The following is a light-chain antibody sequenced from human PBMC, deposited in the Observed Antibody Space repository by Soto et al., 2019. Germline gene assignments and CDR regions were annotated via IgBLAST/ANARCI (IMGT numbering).Light chain of an antibody. Sequence: DLQMTQSPSSLTASVGDRVTISCRASQGFSNSLAWYQQKPGKVPTLLIYGASILQSGVPSRFSGSGSGPEFTLTLSSLHPEDVATYYCQKYDSAPLTFVGGTKVVIK. CDR1: QGFSNS. CDR2: GAS. CDR3: QKYDSAPLT. J-gene: IGKJ4*01. V-gene: IGKV1-27*01.